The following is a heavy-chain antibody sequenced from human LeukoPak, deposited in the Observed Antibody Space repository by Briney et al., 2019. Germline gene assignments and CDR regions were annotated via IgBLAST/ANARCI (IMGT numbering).Heavy chain of an antibody. CDR3: ARESDSSGWYEHYYYYMDV. D-gene: IGHD6-19*01. Sequence: GGSLRLSCAASGFTFSSHSMNWVRQAPGKGLEWVSSISSSSSYIYYADSVKGRFTISRDNAKNSLYLQMNSLRAEDTAVYYCARESDSSGWYEHYYYYMDVWGKGTTVTISS. J-gene: IGHJ6*03. V-gene: IGHV3-21*01. CDR2: ISSSSSYI. CDR1: GFTFSSHS.